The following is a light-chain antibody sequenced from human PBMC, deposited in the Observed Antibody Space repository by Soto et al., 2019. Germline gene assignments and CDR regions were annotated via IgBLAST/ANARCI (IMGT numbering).Light chain of an antibody. Sequence: DIQMTQSPSTLSGSVGDRVTITCRASQTISSWLAWYQQKPGKAPKLLIYKASTLKSGVPSRFSGSGSGTEFTLTISSLQPDDFATYYCQQYNDHSWTFGQGTKV. J-gene: IGKJ1*01. CDR2: KAS. CDR1: QTISSW. CDR3: QQYNDHSWT. V-gene: IGKV1-5*03.